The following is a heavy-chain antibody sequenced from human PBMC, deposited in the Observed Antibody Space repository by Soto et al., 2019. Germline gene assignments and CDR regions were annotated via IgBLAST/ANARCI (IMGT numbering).Heavy chain of an antibody. D-gene: IGHD3-3*01. CDR1: GFSFSNYN. CDR3: ARDFGHGYYLDY. CDR2: ITDSSDTV. J-gene: IGHJ4*02. Sequence: PGGSLRLSCVASGFSFSNYNMNWVRQAPGKGLEWVSYITDSSDTVHYADSVRGRFTISRDNAESSLYLQMNSLRDEDTAVYFCARDFGHGYYLDYWGRGTLVPSPQ. V-gene: IGHV3-48*02.